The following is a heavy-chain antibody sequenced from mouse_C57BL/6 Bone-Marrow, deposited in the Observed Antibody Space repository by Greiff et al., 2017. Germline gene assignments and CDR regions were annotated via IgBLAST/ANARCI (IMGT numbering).Heavy chain of an antibody. CDR2: IWRGGST. CDR3: AKTGWVLYFDV. CDR1: GFSLTSYG. V-gene: IGHV2-5*01. J-gene: IGHJ1*03. D-gene: IGHD3-3*01. Sequence: VKLVESGPGLVQPSQSLSITCTVSGFSLTSYGVHWVRQSPGTGLEWLGVIWRGGSTDYNAAFMSRLSITKDNSKSQVFFKMNSLQADDTAIYYCAKTGWVLYFDVWGTGTTVTVSS.